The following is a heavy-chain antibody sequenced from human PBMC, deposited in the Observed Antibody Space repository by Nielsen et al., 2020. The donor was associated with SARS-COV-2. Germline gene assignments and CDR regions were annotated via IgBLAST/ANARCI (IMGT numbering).Heavy chain of an antibody. Sequence: GGSLRLSCAASGFTFSSYEMNWVRQAPGKGLEWVSYISSSGSTIYYADSVKGRFTISRDNAENSLSLQMNSLRAEDTAVYYCARESVTGTDAFDIWGQGTVVIVSS. CDR1: GFTFSSYE. CDR3: ARESVTGTDAFDI. V-gene: IGHV3-48*03. CDR2: ISSSGSTI. J-gene: IGHJ3*02. D-gene: IGHD6-19*01.